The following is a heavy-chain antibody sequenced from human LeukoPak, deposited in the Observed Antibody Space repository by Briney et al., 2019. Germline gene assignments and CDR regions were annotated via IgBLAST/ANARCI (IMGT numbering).Heavy chain of an antibody. D-gene: IGHD4-11*01. CDR1: GFTFGGYL. CDR2: IRSQEYGGTT. J-gene: IGHJ4*02. CDR3: IRDLYSNYGVDFDY. V-gene: IGHV3-49*02. Sequence: HPGRSLRLSCTGSGFTFGGYLMSWVRQAPGKGLEWVGFIRSQEYGGTTESAASVKDRFIISRDDSKSVAYLQMDSLKTEDTAVYYCIRDLYSNYGVDFDYWGQGTQVTVSS.